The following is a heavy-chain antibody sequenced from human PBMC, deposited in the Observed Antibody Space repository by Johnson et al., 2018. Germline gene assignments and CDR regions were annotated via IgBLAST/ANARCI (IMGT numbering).Heavy chain of an antibody. CDR3: ARVAYDFWSGWDAFDI. Sequence: QVQLVQSGAEVKKPGSSVKVSCKASGGTFSNYAVSWVRQAPGQGLEWMGGFIPISASANSEPKFQGRVTINADESTSTVYMELTSLRSEDTAVYYCARVAYDFWSGWDAFDIWGQGTLVTVSS. CDR1: GGTFSNYA. J-gene: IGHJ3*02. V-gene: IGHV1-69*12. CDR2: FIPISASA. D-gene: IGHD3-3*01.